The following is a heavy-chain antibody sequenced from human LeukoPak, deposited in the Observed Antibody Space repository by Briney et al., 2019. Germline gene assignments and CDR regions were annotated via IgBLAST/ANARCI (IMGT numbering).Heavy chain of an antibody. CDR2: INGDGSNS. Sequence: SRINGDGSNSNYADSVKGRFTISRDNARNTLYLQMNGLRAEDTALYYCARTSPTSHFDFWGQGTLVTVSS. J-gene: IGHJ4*02. V-gene: IGHV3-74*01. CDR3: ARTSPTSHFDF. D-gene: IGHD3-16*01.